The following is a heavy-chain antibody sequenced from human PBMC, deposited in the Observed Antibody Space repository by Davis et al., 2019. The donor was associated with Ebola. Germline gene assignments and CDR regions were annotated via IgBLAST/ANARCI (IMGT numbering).Heavy chain of an antibody. V-gene: IGHV1-46*01. CDR1: GYTFTSYY. CDR3: AREVASNWNYAERTYYYYGMDV. D-gene: IGHD1-7*01. CDR2: INPSGGST. J-gene: IGHJ6*02. Sequence: AASVKVSCKASGYTFTSYYMHWVRQAPGQGLEWMGIINPSGGSTSYAQKFQGRVTMTTDTSTSTAYMELSSLRSEDTAVYYCAREVASNWNYAERTYYYYGMDVWGQGTTVTVSS.